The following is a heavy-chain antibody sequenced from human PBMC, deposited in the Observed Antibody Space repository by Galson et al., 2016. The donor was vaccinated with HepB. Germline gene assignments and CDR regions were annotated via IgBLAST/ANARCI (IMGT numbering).Heavy chain of an antibody. CDR1: AGSVNSGSYF. Sequence: SETLSLTCTVSAGSVNSGSYFWTWIRQPPGKGLEWIGYIYYTGSTNYNHSLWSRLTISVDTSSNQFSLRLSSVTAADTAVYYCAKEGEWDLLNSFDSWGQGTLVTVSS. CDR3: AKEGEWDLLNSFDS. J-gene: IGHJ4*02. V-gene: IGHV4-61*01. D-gene: IGHD1-26*01. CDR2: IYYTGST.